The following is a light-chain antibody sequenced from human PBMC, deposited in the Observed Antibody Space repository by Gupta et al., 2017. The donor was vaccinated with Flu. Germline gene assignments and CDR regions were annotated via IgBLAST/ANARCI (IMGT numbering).Light chain of an antibody. V-gene: IGKV2-28*01. J-gene: IGKJ1*01. CDR3: MQALQTPWT. CDR2: LGS. CDR1: QSLLHSNGYNY. Sequence: VTPGEPASISCRSSQSLLHSNGYNYLDWNLQKPGQSPQLLIYLGSNRASGVPDRFSGSGSGTDFTLKISRVEAEDAGVYYCMQALQTPWTFGHGTKVEIK.